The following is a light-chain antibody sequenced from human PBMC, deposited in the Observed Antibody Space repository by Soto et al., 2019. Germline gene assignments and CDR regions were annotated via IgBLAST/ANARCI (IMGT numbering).Light chain of an antibody. J-gene: IGKJ1*01. CDR3: QQTYRTPRT. CDR2: VAS. CDR1: QSIATY. V-gene: IGKV1-39*01. Sequence: DIQMTQSPSSLSASVGDRVTITCRASQSIATYLNWYQQNSGNAPNLLIYVASTLQSGVPSRFSRSGSGTYFTLTISSLQPEDFATYYCQQTYRTPRTFGQGTKVEIK.